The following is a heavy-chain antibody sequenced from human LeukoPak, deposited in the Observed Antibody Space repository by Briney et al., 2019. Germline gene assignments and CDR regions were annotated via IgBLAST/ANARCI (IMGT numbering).Heavy chain of an antibody. CDR2: ISGSGGST. D-gene: IGHD6-13*01. CDR1: EFTFSSYA. V-gene: IGHV3-23*01. J-gene: IGHJ3*02. Sequence: GGSLRLSCAASEFTFSSYAMSWVRQAPGKGLDWVSAISGSGGSTYYAESGKGRFTISRDNSKNTLYLQMNSLRAEDTAVYYCAKDMGAAGTFGAFGIWGQGTMVTVSS. CDR3: AKDMGAAGTFGAFGI.